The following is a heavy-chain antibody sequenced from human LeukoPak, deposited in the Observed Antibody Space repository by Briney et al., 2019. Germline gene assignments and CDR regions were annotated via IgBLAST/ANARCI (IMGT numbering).Heavy chain of an antibody. CDR3: ARGYYYGSGSYFDY. V-gene: IGHV3-21*01. CDR1: GFTFSTHS. J-gene: IGHJ4*02. CDR2: ISGSSSDI. Sequence: GGSLRLSCAASGFTFSTHSMNWVRQAPGKGLEWVSSISGSSSDIYYGDSVKGRFTISRDNAKNSLFLQMNSLRAEDTAVYYCARGYYYGSGSYFDYWGQGTLVTVSS. D-gene: IGHD3-10*01.